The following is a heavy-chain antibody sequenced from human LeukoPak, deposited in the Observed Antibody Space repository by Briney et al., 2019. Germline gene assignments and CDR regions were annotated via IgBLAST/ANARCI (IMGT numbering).Heavy chain of an antibody. Sequence: GGSLRLTCVASGFTFDKYVISWVRQAPGKGLVWVSRINSDGSSTSYADSVKGRFTISRDNAKNTLYLQMNSLRAEDTAVYYCARGWEGYFDYWGQGTLVTVSS. CDR1: GFTFDKYV. D-gene: IGHD1-26*01. J-gene: IGHJ4*02. V-gene: IGHV3-74*01. CDR3: ARGWEGYFDY. CDR2: INSDGSST.